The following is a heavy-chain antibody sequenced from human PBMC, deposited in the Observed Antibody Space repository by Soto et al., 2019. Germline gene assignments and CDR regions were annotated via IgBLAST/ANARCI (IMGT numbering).Heavy chain of an antibody. J-gene: IGHJ4*02. D-gene: IGHD3-10*01. CDR2: IYPGDSDT. CDR1: GYSFTSHW. V-gene: IGHV5-51*01. Sequence: PGESLKISCKGSGYSFTSHWIGWARQMPGKGLEWMGIIYPGDSDTRYSPSFQGQVTISADKSISTAYLQWSSLKASDTAMYYCARREFYYYGSGSYFHWGQGTLVTVSS. CDR3: ARREFYYYGSGSYFH.